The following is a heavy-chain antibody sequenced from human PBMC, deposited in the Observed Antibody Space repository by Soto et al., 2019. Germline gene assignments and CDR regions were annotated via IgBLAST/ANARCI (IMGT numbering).Heavy chain of an antibody. CDR1: GGTFSNSF. Sequence: QVQLVQSGAEVKKPGSSVKVSCKASGGTFSNSFISWVRQAPGQGLEWMGRVIPILGIITYAQNFQGRVKITADQSTSTVYMELPILRSDDTAVYYCATASTKRALDYWGQGTLVTVSS. CDR2: VIPILGII. CDR3: ATASTKRALDY. J-gene: IGHJ4*02. V-gene: IGHV1-69*02.